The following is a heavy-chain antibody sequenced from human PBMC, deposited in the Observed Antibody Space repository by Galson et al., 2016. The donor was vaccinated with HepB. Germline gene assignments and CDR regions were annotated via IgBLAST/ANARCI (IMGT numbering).Heavy chain of an antibody. Sequence: SVKVSCKASGGTFSSYGITWVRQAPGQGLEWMGKIIPMLDITNDAQKFQDRVTITADISTSTAYMELSSLRSEDTAVYYCARVLTGFEGGNSYFYYGMDVWGQGTTVTVSS. CDR2: IIPMLDIT. CDR1: GGTFSSYG. V-gene: IGHV1-69*04. D-gene: IGHD3-9*01. CDR3: ARVLTGFEGGNSYFYYGMDV. J-gene: IGHJ6*02.